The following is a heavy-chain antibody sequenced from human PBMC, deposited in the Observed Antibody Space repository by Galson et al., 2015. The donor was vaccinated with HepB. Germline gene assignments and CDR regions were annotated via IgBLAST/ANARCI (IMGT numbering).Heavy chain of an antibody. D-gene: IGHD3-10*01. CDR1: GFTFSSYA. CDR3: ARGLGPKTMVRGVQSMISQKIGGCFDY. V-gene: IGHV3-30*04. J-gene: IGHJ4*02. Sequence: SLRLSCAASGFTFSSYAMHWVRQAPGKGLEWVAVISYDGSNKYYADSVKGRFTISRDNSKNTLYLQMNSLRAEDTAVYYCARGLGPKTMVRGVQSMISQKIGGCFDYWVQGTLVTVSS. CDR2: ISYDGSNK.